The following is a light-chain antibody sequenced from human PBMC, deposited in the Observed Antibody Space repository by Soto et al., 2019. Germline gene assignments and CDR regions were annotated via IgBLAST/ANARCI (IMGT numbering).Light chain of an antibody. J-gene: IGLJ1*01. Sequence: QSALTQPASVSGSPGQSIAISCTGASSDVGGYNYVSWHQQHPGKAPKVVIYDVSNRPSGVSDRFSGSKSGNTASLTISGLQAEDEADYYCSSDTGSSTYVFGTGTQLTVL. V-gene: IGLV2-14*01. CDR3: SSDTGSSTYV. CDR2: DVS. CDR1: SSDVGGYNY.